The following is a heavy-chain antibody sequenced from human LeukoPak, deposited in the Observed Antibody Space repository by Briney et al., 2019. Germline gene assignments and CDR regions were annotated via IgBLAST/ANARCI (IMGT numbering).Heavy chain of an antibody. J-gene: IGHJ4*02. V-gene: IGHV3-23*01. CDR3: AKTKPYGTTWYGGID. D-gene: IGHD6-13*01. CDR2: IRESGGST. CDR1: GFTFSSYA. Sequence: PGGSLRLSCVASGFTFSSYAMSWVRQAPGKGLEWVSAIRESGGSTHYADSVKGRFTISRDNSKNTLCLQMNSLRAEDTAVYYCAKTKPYGTTWYGGIDWGQGALVTVSS.